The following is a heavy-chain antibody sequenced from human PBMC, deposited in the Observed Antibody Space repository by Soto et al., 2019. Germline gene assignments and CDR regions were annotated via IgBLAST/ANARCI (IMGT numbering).Heavy chain of an antibody. CDR1: GYTLTELS. D-gene: IGHD1-7*01. Sequence: ASVKVSCKVSGYTLTELSMHWVGQAPGKGLEWMGGFEPEDGETIYAQKFQGRVTMTEDTSKDTAYMELSSLRSEDTAVYYCATWALALPKLEPSGYNWNYGYGYWGQGTLVTVSS. CDR3: ATWALALPKLEPSGYNWNYGYGY. CDR2: FEPEDGET. V-gene: IGHV1-24*01. J-gene: IGHJ4*02.